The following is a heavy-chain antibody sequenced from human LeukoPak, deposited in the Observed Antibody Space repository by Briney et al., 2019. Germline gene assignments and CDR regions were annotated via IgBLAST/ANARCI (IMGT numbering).Heavy chain of an antibody. CDR3: AREKWEPPNWFDP. D-gene: IGHD1-26*01. Sequence: PGGSLRLSCAASGFTFSDYYMSWIRQTPGKGLEWVSYISSSGSTIYYADSVKGRFTISRDNAKNSLYLQMNSLRAEDTAVYYCAREKWEPPNWFDPWGQGTLVTVSS. V-gene: IGHV3-11*01. CDR2: ISSSGSTI. CDR1: GFTFSDYY. J-gene: IGHJ5*02.